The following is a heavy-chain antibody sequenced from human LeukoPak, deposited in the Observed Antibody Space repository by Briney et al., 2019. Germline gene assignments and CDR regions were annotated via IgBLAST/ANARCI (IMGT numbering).Heavy chain of an antibody. CDR2: IIPIFGTA. V-gene: IGHV1-69*05. Sequence: ASVKVSCKASGGTFSSYAISWVRQAPGQGLEWMGGIIPIFGTANYAQKFQGRVTITTDESTSTAYMEPSSLRSEDTAVYYCARVASSSGPYYYYYYMDVWGKGTTVTVSS. J-gene: IGHJ6*03. CDR3: ARVASSSGPYYYYYYMDV. D-gene: IGHD6-6*01. CDR1: GGTFSSYA.